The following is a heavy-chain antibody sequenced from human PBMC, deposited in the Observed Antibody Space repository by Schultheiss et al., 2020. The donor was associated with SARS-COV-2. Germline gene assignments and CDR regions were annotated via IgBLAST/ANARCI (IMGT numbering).Heavy chain of an antibody. Sequence: GGSLRLSCAASGFTFSSYAMSWVRQAPGKGLEWVSSISSSSSYIYYADSVKGRFTISRDNAKNSLYLQMNSLRAEDTAVYYCARGRSGWYESALDYWGQGTLVTVSS. CDR3: ARGRSGWYESALDY. V-gene: IGHV3-21*01. CDR2: ISSSSSYI. J-gene: IGHJ4*02. D-gene: IGHD6-19*01. CDR1: GFTFSSYA.